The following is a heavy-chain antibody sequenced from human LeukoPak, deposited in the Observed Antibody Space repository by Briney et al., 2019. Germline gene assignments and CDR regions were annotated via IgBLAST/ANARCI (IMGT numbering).Heavy chain of an antibody. Sequence: SETLSLTCAVSGGSISSGGYSWSWIRQPPGKGLEWIGYIYRSGSTYYNPSLKSRVTISVDRSKNQFSLKLSSVTAADTAVYYCARYTGTTVSWFDPWGQGTLVTVSS. D-gene: IGHD1-7*01. CDR3: ARYTGTTVSWFDP. CDR2: IYRSGST. V-gene: IGHV4-30-2*01. J-gene: IGHJ5*02. CDR1: GGSISSGGYS.